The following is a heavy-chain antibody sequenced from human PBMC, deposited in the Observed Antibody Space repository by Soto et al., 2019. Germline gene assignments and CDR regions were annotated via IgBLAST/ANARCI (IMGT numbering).Heavy chain of an antibody. D-gene: IGHD3-22*01. CDR2: ISAYNGNT. CDR3: ARDLGVVVIKGVDY. CDR1: GYTFTSYG. V-gene: IGHV1-18*01. J-gene: IGHJ4*02. Sequence: ASVKVSCKASGYTFTSYGISWVRQAPGQGLEWMGWISAYNGNTNYAQKLQGRVTMTTDTSTSTAYMELRSLRSDDTAVYYCARDLGVVVIKGVDYWGQGTLVTVSS.